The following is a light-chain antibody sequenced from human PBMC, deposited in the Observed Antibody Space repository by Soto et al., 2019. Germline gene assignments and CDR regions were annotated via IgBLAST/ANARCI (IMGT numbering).Light chain of an antibody. CDR3: QQYGSSPIT. Sequence: EIVLTQSPGTLSLSPGERATLSCRASQSVSSSYLAWYQQKPGQAPRLLLYVASSRATGIPDRFSGSGSGTDFTLTISRLEPQDCAVYYCQQYGSSPITFGGGTKVEIK. CDR1: QSVSSSY. J-gene: IGKJ4*01. V-gene: IGKV3-20*01. CDR2: VAS.